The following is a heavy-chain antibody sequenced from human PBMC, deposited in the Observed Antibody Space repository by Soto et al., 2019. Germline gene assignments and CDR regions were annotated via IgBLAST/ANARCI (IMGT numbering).Heavy chain of an antibody. CDR2: INHSGST. CDR3: ARGRGITIFGVGLNWFDP. V-gene: IGHV4-34*01. CDR1: GGSFSGYY. D-gene: IGHD3-3*01. Sequence: PSETLSLTCAVYGGSFSGYYWSWIRQPPGKGLEWIGEINHSGSTNYNPSLKSRVTISVDTSKNQFSLKLSSVTAADTAVYYCARGRGITIFGVGLNWFDPWGQGTLVTVSS. J-gene: IGHJ5*02.